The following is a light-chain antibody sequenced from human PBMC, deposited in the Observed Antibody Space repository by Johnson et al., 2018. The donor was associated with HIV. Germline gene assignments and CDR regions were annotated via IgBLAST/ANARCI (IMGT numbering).Light chain of an antibody. CDR1: SSNIGNNY. CDR3: GTWDSSLSAGRV. Sequence: SVLTQPPSVSAAPGQKVTISCSGSSSNIGNNYVSWYQQLPGTAPKLLIYDNNKRPSGIPDRFSGSKSGTSATLGITGLPTGDEADYYCGTWDSSLSAGRVFGTGTKVTVL. J-gene: IGLJ1*01. CDR2: DNN. V-gene: IGLV1-51*01.